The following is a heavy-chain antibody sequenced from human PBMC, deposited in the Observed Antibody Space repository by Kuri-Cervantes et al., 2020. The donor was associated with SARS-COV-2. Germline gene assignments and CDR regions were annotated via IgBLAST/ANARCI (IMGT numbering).Heavy chain of an antibody. Sequence: GGSLRLSCAASGFTFSSYAMSWVRQAPGKGLEWVSAISGSGGSTYYADSVKGRFTISRDNSKNSVYLQMNSLRAEDTAVYYCARDRPIAAAGTGYMDVWGKGTTVTVSS. CDR2: ISGSGGST. CDR1: GFTFSSYA. CDR3: ARDRPIAAAGTGYMDV. V-gene: IGHV3-23*01. J-gene: IGHJ6*03. D-gene: IGHD6-13*01.